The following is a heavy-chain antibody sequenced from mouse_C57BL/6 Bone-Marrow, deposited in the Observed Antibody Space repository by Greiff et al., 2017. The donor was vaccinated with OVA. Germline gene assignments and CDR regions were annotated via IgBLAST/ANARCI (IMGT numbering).Heavy chain of an antibody. CDR1: GYAFSSSW. CDR2: IYPGDGDT. CDR3: ARCYGSSLGYFDV. V-gene: IGHV1-82*01. Sequence: VQLQQSGPELVKPGASVKISCKASGYAFSSSWMNWVKQRPGKGLEWIGRIYPGDGDTNYNGKFKGKATLTADKSSSTAYMQLSSLTYEDSAVYFCARCYGSSLGYFDVWGTGTTVTVSS. D-gene: IGHD1-1*01. J-gene: IGHJ1*03.